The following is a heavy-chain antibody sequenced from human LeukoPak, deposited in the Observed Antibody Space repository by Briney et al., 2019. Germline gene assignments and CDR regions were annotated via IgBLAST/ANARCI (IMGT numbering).Heavy chain of an antibody. CDR1: GFTFSSYA. CDR3: ANMVASYGLYYDFWSGYPWMGFDP. D-gene: IGHD3-3*01. Sequence: GGSLRLSCAASGFTFSSYAMSWVRQAPGKGLEWVSAISGSGGSTYYADSVKGRFTISRDNSKNTLYLQMNSLRAEDTAVYYCANMVASYGLYYDFWSGYPWMGFDPWGQGTLVTVSS. V-gene: IGHV3-23*01. CDR2: ISGSGGST. J-gene: IGHJ5*02.